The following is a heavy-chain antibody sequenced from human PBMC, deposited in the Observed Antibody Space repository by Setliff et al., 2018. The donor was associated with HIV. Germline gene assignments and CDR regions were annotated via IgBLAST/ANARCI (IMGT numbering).Heavy chain of an antibody. V-gene: IGHV1-2*02. D-gene: IGHD2-2*01. Sequence: GASVKVSCKASGYTFTSYGISWVRQAPGQGLEWMGWINPNSGATNYAQKFQGRVTMTRDTSISTAYMELSRLRSDDTAVYYCAKDIVVVPAAMPAYNWFDPWGQGTLVTVSS. CDR1: GYTFTSYG. J-gene: IGHJ5*02. CDR3: AKDIVVVPAAMPAYNWFDP. CDR2: INPNSGAT.